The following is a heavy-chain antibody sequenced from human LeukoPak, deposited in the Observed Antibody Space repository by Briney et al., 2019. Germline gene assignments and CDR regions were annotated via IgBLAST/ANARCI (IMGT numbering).Heavy chain of an antibody. CDR1: GYTFTGYY. CDR3: ARGTLTAPRSAFDI. D-gene: IGHD1-14*01. Sequence: ASVKVSCRASGYTFTGYYMSWVRQAPGQGLEWMGWINPDSGGTHYAQSFQGWVTMTRDTSISTAYMELSRLRSDDTAVYYCARGTLTAPRSAFDIWGQGTMVTVSS. V-gene: IGHV1-2*04. J-gene: IGHJ3*02. CDR2: INPDSGGT.